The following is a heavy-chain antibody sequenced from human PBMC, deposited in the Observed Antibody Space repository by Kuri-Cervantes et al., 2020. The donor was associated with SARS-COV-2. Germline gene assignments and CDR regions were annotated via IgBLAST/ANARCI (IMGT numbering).Heavy chain of an antibody. D-gene: IGHD6-19*01. CDR2: ISWNSGSI. V-gene: IGHV3-9*01. J-gene: IGHJ6*02. Sequence: SLKISCAASGFTFDDYAMHWVRQAPGKGLEWVSGISWNSGSIGYADSVKGRFTISRDNAKNSLYLQMNSLRAEDTALYYCARDPIAVALTTRYYGMDVWGQGTTVTVSS. CDR1: GFTFDDYA. CDR3: ARDPIAVALTTRYYGMDV.